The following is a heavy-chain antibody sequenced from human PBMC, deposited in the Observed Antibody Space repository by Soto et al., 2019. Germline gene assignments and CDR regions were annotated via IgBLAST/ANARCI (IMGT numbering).Heavy chain of an antibody. CDR2: IDWDDDK. CDR3: ARIIWGTYSRGWFDP. CDR1: GFSLSTSGMC. Sequence: GSGPTLVNPTQTLTLTCTFSGFSLSTSGMCVSWIRQPPGKALEWLALIDWDDDKYYSTSLKTRLTISKDTSKNQVVLTMTNMDPVDTATXYCARIIWGTYSRGWFDPWGQGTLVTVSS. V-gene: IGHV2-70*01. J-gene: IGHJ5*02. D-gene: IGHD4-4*01.